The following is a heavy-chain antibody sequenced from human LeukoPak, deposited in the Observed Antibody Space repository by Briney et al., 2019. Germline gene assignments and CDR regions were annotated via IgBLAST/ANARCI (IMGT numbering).Heavy chain of an antibody. J-gene: IGHJ3*02. CDR1: GFNFSNYW. D-gene: IGHD6-19*01. CDR2: IKHDGSEK. CDR3: AKDQDNTSGWYFAFDI. Sequence: GGSLRLSCAVSGFNFSNYWMSWVRQAPGKGLEWVANIKHDGSEKYSVASVKGRFTISRDNAKNSVYLQMNTLKAEDTAVYYCAKDQDNTSGWYFAFDIWGQGTMVTVSS. V-gene: IGHV3-7*01.